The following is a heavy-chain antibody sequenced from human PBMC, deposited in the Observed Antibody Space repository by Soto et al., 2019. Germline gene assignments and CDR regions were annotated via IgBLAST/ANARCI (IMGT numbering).Heavy chain of an antibody. J-gene: IGHJ4*02. CDR3: ARAPDSGYDNYFDY. CDR1: GFTFSSYG. D-gene: IGHD5-12*01. CDR2: IWYDGSNK. Sequence: HPGGSLRLSCAASGFTFSSYGMHWVRQAPGKGLEWVAVIWYDGSNKYYADSVKGRFTISRDNSKNTLYLQMNSLRAEDTAVYYCARAPDSGYDNYFDYWGQGTLVTVSS. V-gene: IGHV3-33*01.